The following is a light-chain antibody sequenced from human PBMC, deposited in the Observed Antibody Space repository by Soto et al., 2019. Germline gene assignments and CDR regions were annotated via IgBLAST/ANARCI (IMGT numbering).Light chain of an antibody. CDR2: DVS. CDR3: SSYTSDSTYV. J-gene: IGLJ1*01. Sequence: QSVLTQPASVSGSPGQSITISCTGTSTDVGRYNYVSWYQQHPGKAPKLMIYDVSNRPSGVSSRFSGSKPGITASLTISGLQAEDEADYYCSSYTSDSTYVFGTGTKVTVL. V-gene: IGLV2-14*01. CDR1: STDVGRYNY.